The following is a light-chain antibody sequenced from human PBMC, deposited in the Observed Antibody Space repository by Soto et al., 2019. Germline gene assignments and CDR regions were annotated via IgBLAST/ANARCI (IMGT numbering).Light chain of an antibody. CDR2: GAS. V-gene: IGKV3-20*01. J-gene: IGKJ1*01. CDR1: QSVRRSY. CDR3: QQYGSSRT. Sequence: ESVLMQARGTLSFSPGERTTPSCTASQSVRRSYLAWYQQKPGQAPRLLIYGASSRATGIPDRFSGSGSGTDFTLTISRLEPEDFAVYYCQQYGSSRTFGQGTKVDIK.